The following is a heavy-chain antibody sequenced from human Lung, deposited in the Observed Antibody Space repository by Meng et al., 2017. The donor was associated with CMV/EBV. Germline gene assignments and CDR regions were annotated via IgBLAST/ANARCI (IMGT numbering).Heavy chain of an antibody. CDR1: GGSIGSGGYY. J-gene: IGHJ4*02. V-gene: IGHV4-31*03. D-gene: IGHD5-24*01. CDR3: AREAGRDGYATPKFDY. CDR2: IYYTGST. Sequence: QVQLLTSGPGLVNPSQTLSLTCTVSGGSIGSGGYYWSWIRQHPGKGLEWIGYIYYTGSTFYNPSLKSRVTISVDTSKNQFSLKPIPATAADTAVYYCAREAGRDGYATPKFDYWGQGTLVTVSS.